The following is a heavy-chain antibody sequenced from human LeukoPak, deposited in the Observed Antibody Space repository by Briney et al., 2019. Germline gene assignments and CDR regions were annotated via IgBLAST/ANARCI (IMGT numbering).Heavy chain of an antibody. V-gene: IGHV1-8*01. J-gene: IGHJ6*02. CDR3: ASAPKYYGSGSYSYYYYGMDV. Sequence: GASVKVSCKASGYTFTSYDINWVRQATGQGLEWMGWMNPNSGNTGYAQKFQGRVTMTRNTSISTAYMELSSLRSEDTAVYYCASAPKYYGSGSYSYYYYGMDVWGQGTTATVSS. CDR1: GYTFTSYD. CDR2: MNPNSGNT. D-gene: IGHD3-10*01.